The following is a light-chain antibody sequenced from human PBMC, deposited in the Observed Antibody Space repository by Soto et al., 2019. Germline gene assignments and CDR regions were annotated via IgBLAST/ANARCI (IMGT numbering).Light chain of an antibody. CDR2: LGD. CDR3: AAWDDSLRGWV. Sequence: QSVLTQPPSASSTPGQTVTISCSGSTSNIGTFYVYWYQHLPGTAPKLLIYLGDQRASGVSDRFSGSKSGTSASLAINGLRSDDEADYYCAAWDDSLRGWVFGGGTKLTVL. CDR1: TSNIGTFY. V-gene: IGLV1-47*02. J-gene: IGLJ3*02.